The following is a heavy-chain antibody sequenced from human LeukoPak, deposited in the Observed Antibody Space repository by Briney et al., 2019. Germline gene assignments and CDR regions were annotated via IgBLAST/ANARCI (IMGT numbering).Heavy chain of an antibody. J-gene: IGHJ3*02. V-gene: IGHV1-2*02. CDR2: INPNSGCT. D-gene: IGHD3-9*01. CDR1: GYTFTGYY. Sequence: ASVKVSCKASGYTFTGYYMHWVRQAPGQGLEWMGWINPNSGCTNYAQKFQGRVTMTRDTSISTAYMELSRLRSDDTAVYYCARDNCKGILTGRTSGAFDIWGQGTMVTVSS. CDR3: ARDNCKGILTGRTSGAFDI.